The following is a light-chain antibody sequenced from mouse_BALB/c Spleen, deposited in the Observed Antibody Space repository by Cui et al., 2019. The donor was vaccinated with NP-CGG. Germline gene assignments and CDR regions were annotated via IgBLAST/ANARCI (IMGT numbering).Light chain of an antibody. Sequence: AVVPQESTLTTSPGETVTLTCRSSIGAITTTNYANWVQEKPDHLFTGLIGGTNNRAPGVPARFSGSLIGDKAALTITGAQTDDEAIYFCALWYSNHWVFGGGTKLTVL. V-gene: IGLV1*01. J-gene: IGLJ1*01. CDR1: IGAITTTNY. CDR3: ALWYSNHWV. CDR2: GTN.